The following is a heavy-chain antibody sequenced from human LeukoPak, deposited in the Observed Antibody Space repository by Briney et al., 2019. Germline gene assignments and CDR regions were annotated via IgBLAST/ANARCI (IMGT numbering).Heavy chain of an antibody. J-gene: IGHJ6*03. V-gene: IGHV1-2*02. CDR1: GYTFTGYY. CDR2: INPNSGGT. CDR3: ARDIVLMVYGPYYYYYYMDV. D-gene: IGHD2-8*01. Sequence: ASVKVSCKASGYTFTGYYMHWVRQAPGQGLEWMGWINPNSGGTNYAQKFQGRVTMTRDTSISTAYMELSRLRSDDTAVYYCARDIVLMVYGPYYYYYYMDVWGKGTTVTVSS.